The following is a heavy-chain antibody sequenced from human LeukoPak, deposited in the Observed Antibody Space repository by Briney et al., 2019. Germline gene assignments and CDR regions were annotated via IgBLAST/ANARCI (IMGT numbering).Heavy chain of an antibody. Sequence: GGSLRLSCAASGFTVSSNYMSWVRQAPGKGLEWVSVIYSGGSTYYADSVKGRFTISRDNSKNTLYLQMNSLRAEDTAVYYCASPHPIAAAGLYYFDYWGQGTLVTVSS. CDR2: IYSGGST. D-gene: IGHD6-13*01. J-gene: IGHJ4*02. V-gene: IGHV3-53*01. CDR3: ASPHPIAAAGLYYFDY. CDR1: GFTVSSNY.